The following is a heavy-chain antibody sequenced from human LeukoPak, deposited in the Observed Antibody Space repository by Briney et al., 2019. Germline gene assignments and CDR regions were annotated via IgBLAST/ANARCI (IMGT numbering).Heavy chain of an antibody. V-gene: IGHV3-23*01. CDR2: ISGGGGST. CDR3: AKARGSSVYEQFDY. CDR1: GVTFSNYA. Sequence: GGSLRLSCAASGVTFSNYAISWVRQAPGKGLEWVSAISGGGGSTYYADSVKGRFTISRDNSKNTLYLQMNSLRADDTAVYYCAKARGSSVYEQFDYWGQGTQVTVSP. D-gene: IGHD5/OR15-5a*01. J-gene: IGHJ4*02.